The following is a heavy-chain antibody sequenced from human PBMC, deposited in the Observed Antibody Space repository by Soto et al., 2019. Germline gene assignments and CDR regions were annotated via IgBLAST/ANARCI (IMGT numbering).Heavy chain of an antibody. Sequence: ASVKVSCKASGYTFTSYGISWVRQAPGQGLEWMGWISAYNGNTNYAQKLQGRVTMTTDTSTSTAYMELRSLRSDDTAVYYCARDFGGSGRPNWFDPWGQGTLVTVSS. J-gene: IGHJ5*02. CDR1: GYTFTSYG. D-gene: IGHD3-10*01. CDR3: ARDFGGSGRPNWFDP. V-gene: IGHV1-18*01. CDR2: ISAYNGNT.